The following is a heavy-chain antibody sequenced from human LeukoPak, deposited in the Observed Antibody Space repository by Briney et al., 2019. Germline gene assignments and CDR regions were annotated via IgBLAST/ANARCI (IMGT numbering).Heavy chain of an antibody. D-gene: IGHD2-15*01. CDR1: GGSISSYY. Sequence: SGTLSLTCTVSGGSISSYYWSWIRQPPGKGLEWIGYIYYSGSTNYNPSLKSRVTISVDTSKNQFSLKLSSVTAADTAVYYCARGGFGYCSGGSCKNWFDPWGQGTLVTVSS. V-gene: IGHV4-59*01. CDR3: ARGGFGYCSGGSCKNWFDP. CDR2: IYYSGST. J-gene: IGHJ5*02.